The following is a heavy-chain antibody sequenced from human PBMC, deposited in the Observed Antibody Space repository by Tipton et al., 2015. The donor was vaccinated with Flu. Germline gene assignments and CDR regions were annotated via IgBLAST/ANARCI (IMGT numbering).Heavy chain of an antibody. CDR1: GYSISSGYY. V-gene: IGHV4-38-2*01. J-gene: IGHJ4*02. D-gene: IGHD5-18*01. CDR2: IHRSGNT. CDR3: ARGSYGYRFDY. Sequence: LRLSCAVSGYSISSGYYWGWIRQPPGKGLQWLGNIHRSGNTYYNSSLKSRVTISLDKSKNQFSLRLVSMTATDTAVYYCARGSYGYRFDYWGQGTLVTVSS.